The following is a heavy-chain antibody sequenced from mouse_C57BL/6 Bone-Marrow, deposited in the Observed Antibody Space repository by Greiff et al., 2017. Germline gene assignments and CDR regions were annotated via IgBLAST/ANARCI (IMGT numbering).Heavy chain of an antibody. V-gene: IGHV1-64*01. D-gene: IGHD2-4*01. Sequence: QVQLQQPGAELVKPGASVKLSCKASGYTFTSYWMHWVKQRPGQGLEWIGMIHPNSGSPDYNEKFKSEATLSVDKSSRTAYMELSSLTSEDSAVYYCARSYDYDDYTMDYWGQGTSVTVSS. J-gene: IGHJ4*01. CDR1: GYTFTSYW. CDR3: ARSYDYDDYTMDY. CDR2: IHPNSGSP.